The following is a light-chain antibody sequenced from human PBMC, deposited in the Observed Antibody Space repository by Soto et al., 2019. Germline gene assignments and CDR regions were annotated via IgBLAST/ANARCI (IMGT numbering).Light chain of an antibody. CDR2: GAS. J-gene: IGKJ1*01. CDR3: QQFDGSPRT. V-gene: IGKV3-20*01. Sequence: EIVLTQSPATLSLSPGERATLSCRASQSVTSTYLAWYQQKPGQAPRLLIYGASSRATGIPDRFIGSGSETDFTLTISRLEPEDFAVYYCQQFDGSPRTFGKGTKVEIE. CDR1: QSVTSTY.